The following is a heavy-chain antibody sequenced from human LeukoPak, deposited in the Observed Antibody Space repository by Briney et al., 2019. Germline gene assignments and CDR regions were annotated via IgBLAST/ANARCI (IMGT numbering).Heavy chain of an antibody. CDR1: GFTFSSYG. CDR2: IKQDVSEK. CDR3: ATPGDYGDYHAFDI. V-gene: IGHV3-7*01. J-gene: IGHJ3*02. D-gene: IGHD4-17*01. Sequence: PGGSLRLSCAASGFTFSSYGMSWVRQAPGKGLEWVANIKQDVSEKYYVDSVKGRFTISRDNAKNSLYLQMSSLRAEDTAGYYCATPGDYGDYHAFDIWGQGTMVTVSS.